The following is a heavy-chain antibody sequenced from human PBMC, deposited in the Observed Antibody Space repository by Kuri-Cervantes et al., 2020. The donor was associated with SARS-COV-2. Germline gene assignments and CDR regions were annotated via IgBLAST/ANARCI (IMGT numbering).Heavy chain of an antibody. D-gene: IGHD6-6*01. CDR2: IYHSGST. Sequence: GSLRLSCTVSGGSISSYYWGWIRQPPGKGLEWIGSIYHSGSTYYNPSLKSRVTISVDTSKNQFSLKLSSVTAADTAVYYCARLSSIAAPTDYWGQGTLVTVSS. V-gene: IGHV4-38-2*02. CDR3: ARLSSIAAPTDY. J-gene: IGHJ4*02. CDR1: GGSISSYY.